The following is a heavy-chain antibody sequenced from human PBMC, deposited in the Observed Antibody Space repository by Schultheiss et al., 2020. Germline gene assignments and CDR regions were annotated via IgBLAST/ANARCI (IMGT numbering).Heavy chain of an antibody. J-gene: IGHJ5*02. CDR3: VKDAVLLWFGEGPWFDP. V-gene: IGHV3-15*01. Sequence: GGSLRLSCAASGFTFSSYGMHWVRQAPGKGLEWVGRIKSKTDGGTTDYAAPVKGRFTISRDDSKNTLYLQMNSLKTEDTAVYYCVKDAVLLWFGEGPWFDPWGQGTLVTVSS. D-gene: IGHD3-10*01. CDR2: IKSKTDGGTT. CDR1: GFTFSSYG.